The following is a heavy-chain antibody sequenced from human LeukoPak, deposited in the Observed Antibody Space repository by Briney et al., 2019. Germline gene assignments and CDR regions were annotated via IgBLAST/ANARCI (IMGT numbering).Heavy chain of an antibody. J-gene: IGHJ4*02. D-gene: IGHD1-1*01. CDR3: ASGFNWNDHFDY. CDR2: ISSGTSYI. V-gene: IGHV3-21*01. CDR1: GFTFSTYV. Sequence: PGGSLRLSCVASGFTFSTYVMTWVRQAPGKGLEWVSSISSGTSYIYYADSVKGRFTISRDNAKDSLYLQMNSLRAEDTAVYYCASGFNWNDHFDYWGQGTLVTVSS.